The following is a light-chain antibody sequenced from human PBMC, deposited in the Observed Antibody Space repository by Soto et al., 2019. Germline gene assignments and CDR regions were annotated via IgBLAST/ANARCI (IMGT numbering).Light chain of an antibody. CDR3: SSYAGSNNSV. CDR1: SSDVGGYDY. Sequence: SALTQPPSASGSPGQSVTISCSGTSSDVGGYDYVSWYQQHPGKAPKLVIYEVSKRPSGVPDRFSGSKSGNTASLTVSGLQAEDEADYYCSSYAGSNNSVFGTGTKLTVL. J-gene: IGLJ1*01. V-gene: IGLV2-8*01. CDR2: EVS.